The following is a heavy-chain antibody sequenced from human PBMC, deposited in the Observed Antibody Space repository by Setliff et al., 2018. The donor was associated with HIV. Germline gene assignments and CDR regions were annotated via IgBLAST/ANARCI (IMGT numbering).Heavy chain of an antibody. CDR1: GVSLSSGNYY. V-gene: IGHV4-61*02. J-gene: IGHJ4*02. D-gene: IGHD4-17*01. Sequence: PSETLSLTCTVSGVSLSSGNYYWSWIRQPAGKGLEWIGRISPSGSTNYNPSLKSRVTMSVDTSKNQFSLKLTSVTASDTAVYYCARAAAGNTGPFDLWGQGSPVTVSS. CDR3: ARAAAGNTGPFDL. CDR2: ISPSGST.